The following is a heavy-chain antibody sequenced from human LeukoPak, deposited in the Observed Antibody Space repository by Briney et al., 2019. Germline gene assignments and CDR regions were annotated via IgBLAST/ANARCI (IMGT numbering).Heavy chain of an antibody. J-gene: IGHJ4*02. CDR3: AKDGGYSSGWPFDY. D-gene: IGHD6-19*01. Sequence: GGSLRLSCAASGFTFDDYAMHWVRQAPGKGLEWVSGISWNSGSIGYADSVKGRFTISRDNAKNSLYLQMNSLRAEDTALYYCAKDGGYSSGWPFDYWGQGTLVTVSS. CDR2: ISWNSGSI. CDR1: GFTFDDYA. V-gene: IGHV3-9*01.